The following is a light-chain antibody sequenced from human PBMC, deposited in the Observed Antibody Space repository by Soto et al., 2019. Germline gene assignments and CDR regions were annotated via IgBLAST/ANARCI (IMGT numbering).Light chain of an antibody. CDR2: SNN. CDR1: SSNIGSNT. V-gene: IGLV1-44*01. Sequence: QSVLTQPPSASGTPGQRVTISCSGSSSNIGSNTVNWYQQLPGTAPKLLIYSNNQRPSGVPDRFSGSKSGTSASLAISVLQSEDEADYYCAAWDDSLNGVVFGGGTPLTVL. CDR3: AAWDDSLNGVV. J-gene: IGLJ2*01.